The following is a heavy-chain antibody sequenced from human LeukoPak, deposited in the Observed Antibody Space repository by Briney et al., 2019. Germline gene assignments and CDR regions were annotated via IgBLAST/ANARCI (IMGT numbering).Heavy chain of an antibody. CDR3: AGDRQDFWSGYYGD. Sequence: SVKVSCKASGGTFSSYAISWVRQAPGQGLEWMGGIIPIFGTANYAQKCQGRVTITADESTSTAYMELSSLRSEDTAVYYCAGDRQDFWSGYYGDWGQGTLVTVSS. V-gene: IGHV1-69*13. D-gene: IGHD3-3*01. CDR2: IIPIFGTA. CDR1: GGTFSSYA. J-gene: IGHJ4*02.